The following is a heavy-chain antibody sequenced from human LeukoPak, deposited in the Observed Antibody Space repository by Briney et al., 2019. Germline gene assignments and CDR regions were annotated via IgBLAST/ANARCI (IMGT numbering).Heavy chain of an antibody. Sequence: ASVNVSCKASGYTFTSYAMHWVRQAPGQRLEWMGWVNAGNGNTKYSQKFQGRVTITRDTSASTAYMELSSLRSEDTAVYYCARDRGDYDILTGYDYWGQGTLVTVSS. CDR2: VNAGNGNT. CDR1: GYTFTSYA. CDR3: ARDRGDYDILTGYDY. J-gene: IGHJ4*02. D-gene: IGHD3-9*01. V-gene: IGHV1-3*01.